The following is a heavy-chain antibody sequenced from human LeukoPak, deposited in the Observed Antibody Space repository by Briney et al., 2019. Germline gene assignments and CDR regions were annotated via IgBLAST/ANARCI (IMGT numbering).Heavy chain of an antibody. V-gene: IGHV1-3*01. D-gene: IGHD3-22*01. CDR2: INAGNGNT. Sequence: ASVKVSCKASGYTFTSYAMHWVRQAPEQRLEWMGWINAGNGNTKYSQKFQGRVTITRDTSASTAYMELSSLRSEDTAVYYCAREYYDSSGYYLFDYWGQGTLVTVSS. CDR1: GYTFTSYA. CDR3: AREYYDSSGYYLFDY. J-gene: IGHJ4*02.